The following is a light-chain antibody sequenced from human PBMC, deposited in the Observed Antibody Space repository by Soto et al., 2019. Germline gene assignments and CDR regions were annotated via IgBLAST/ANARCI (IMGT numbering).Light chain of an antibody. V-gene: IGLV2-14*01. CDR1: RSDVGGYNF. CDR2: EVT. J-gene: IGLJ3*02. Sequence: QSALTQPASVSGSPGQSITISCTGTRSDVGGYNFVSWYQQHPGKAPKLMIYEVTNRPSGVSSRFSGSKSGNTASLTISGLQTEDEADYFCSSYTRQNTRVFGGGTKLTVL. CDR3: SSYTRQNTRV.